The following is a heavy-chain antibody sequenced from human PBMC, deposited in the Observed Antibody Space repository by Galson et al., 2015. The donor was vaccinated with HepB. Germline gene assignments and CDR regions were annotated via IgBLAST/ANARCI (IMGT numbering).Heavy chain of an antibody. CDR3: ARGVSLEWLLRGYNWFDP. CDR2: ISAYNGNT. CDR1: GYTFTSYG. V-gene: IGHV1-18*01. D-gene: IGHD3-3*01. Sequence: SVKVSCKASGYTFTSYGISWVRQAPGQGLEWMGWISAYNGNTNYAQKLQGRVTMTTDTSTSTAYMELRSLRSDDTAVYYCARGVSLEWLLRGYNWFDPWGQGTLVTVS. J-gene: IGHJ5*02.